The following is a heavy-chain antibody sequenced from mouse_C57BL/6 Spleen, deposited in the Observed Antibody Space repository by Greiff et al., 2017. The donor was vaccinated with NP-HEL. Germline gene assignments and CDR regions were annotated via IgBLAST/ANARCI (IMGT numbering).Heavy chain of an antibody. CDR2: ISSGSSTI. V-gene: IGHV5-17*01. CDR1: GFTFSDYG. J-gene: IGHJ4*01. CDR3: AKALDYYGSSYVPYYYAMDY. Sequence: EVKLMESGGGLVKPGGSLKLSCAASGFTFSDYGMHWVRQAPEKGLEWVAYISSGSSTIYYADTVKGRFTISRDNAKNTLFLQMTSLRSEDTAMYYCAKALDYYGSSYVPYYYAMDYWGQGTSVTVSS. D-gene: IGHD1-1*01.